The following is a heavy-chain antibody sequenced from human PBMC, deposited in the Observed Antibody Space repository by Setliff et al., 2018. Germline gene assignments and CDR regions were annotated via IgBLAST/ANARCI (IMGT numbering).Heavy chain of an antibody. CDR3: AITMTTGVDFFDY. Sequence: GGSLRLSCAASGFTFSGSAVHWVRQASGKGLEWVGRIRGNADNRAPIYAASVKGGFTISRDDSKNTAYLQVNSLKTEDTAVYYCAITMTTGVDFFDYWGQGTLVTVSS. D-gene: IGHD4-17*01. CDR2: IRGNADNRAP. CDR1: GFTFSGSA. V-gene: IGHV3-73*01. J-gene: IGHJ4*02.